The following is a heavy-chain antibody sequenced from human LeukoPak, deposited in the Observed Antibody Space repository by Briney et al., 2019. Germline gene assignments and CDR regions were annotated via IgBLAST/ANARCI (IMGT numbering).Heavy chain of an antibody. CDR1: GFTFSSYA. CDR3: AKGFGHIVVVTAIGY. V-gene: IGHV3-23*01. J-gene: IGHJ4*02. Sequence: GGSLRLSCAASGFTFSSYAMSWVRQAPGKGLEWVSAISGSGGSTYYADSVKGRFTISRDNSKNTLYLQMNSLRAEDTAVYYCAKGFGHIVVVTAIGYWSQGTLVTVSS. CDR2: ISGSGGST. D-gene: IGHD2-21*02.